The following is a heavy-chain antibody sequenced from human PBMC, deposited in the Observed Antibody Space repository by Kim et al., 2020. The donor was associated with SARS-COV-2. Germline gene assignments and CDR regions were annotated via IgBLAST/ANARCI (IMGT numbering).Heavy chain of an antibody. Sequence: GGSLRLSCAASGFTFSSYSMNWVRQAPGKGLEWVSYISSSSSTIYYADSVKGRFTISRDNAKNSLYLQMNSLRDEDTAVYYCARDSTRGHIAVAPFDPWGQGTLVTVSS. D-gene: IGHD6-19*01. CDR3: ARDSTRGHIAVAPFDP. J-gene: IGHJ5*02. V-gene: IGHV3-48*02. CDR1: GFTFSSYS. CDR2: ISSSSSTI.